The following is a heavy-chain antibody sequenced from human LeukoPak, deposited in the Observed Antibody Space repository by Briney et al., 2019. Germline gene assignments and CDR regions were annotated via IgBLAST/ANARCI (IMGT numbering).Heavy chain of an antibody. V-gene: IGHV3-7*03. CDR1: GFSFSSYW. D-gene: IGHD3/OR15-3a*01. CDR2: IKEDGSEK. CDR3: ARGGSWTGSFTVFDY. J-gene: IGHJ4*02. Sequence: PGGSLRLSCAASGFSFSSYWMSWVRQAPGKGLEWVANIKEDGSEKYYVDSVKGRLTISRDNAKNSLYLQMNSLRVEDTAVYYCARGGSWTGSFTVFDYWGQGTLVTVSS.